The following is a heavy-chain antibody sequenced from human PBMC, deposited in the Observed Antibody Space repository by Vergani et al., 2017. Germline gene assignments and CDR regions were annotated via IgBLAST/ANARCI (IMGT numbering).Heavy chain of an antibody. D-gene: IGHD3-10*01. CDR3: ARDPGFGELFFYDGMDV. J-gene: IGHJ6*02. CDR2: IGPSGPYI. V-gene: IGHV3-21*06. CDR1: GFTFSDFS. Sequence: VQLVESGGGLVKPGGSLRLSCAASGFTFSDFSMSWVRQAPGKGLEWVAFIGPSGPYINYADSVKGRFIISRDNTNNSLFLQLRSLRAEDAAVYYCARDPGFGELFFYDGMDVWGQGTTVTVSS.